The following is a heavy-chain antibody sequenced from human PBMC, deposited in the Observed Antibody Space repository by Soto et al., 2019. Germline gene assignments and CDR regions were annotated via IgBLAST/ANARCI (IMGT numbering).Heavy chain of an antibody. J-gene: IGHJ6*02. CDR1: GFTFSDYV. Sequence: EVLLLESGGDSVQPGGSLRLSCVAYGFTFSDYVMSWVRQVPGKGLEWVSSISDGGERTDYRDSVRGRFTISRDNARVTLHLQMNSLRVDDTATYFCARDRSTDFGLDVWGQGTTVTVSS. CDR2: ISDGGERT. V-gene: IGHV3-23*01. D-gene: IGHD3-3*01. CDR3: ARDRSTDFGLDV.